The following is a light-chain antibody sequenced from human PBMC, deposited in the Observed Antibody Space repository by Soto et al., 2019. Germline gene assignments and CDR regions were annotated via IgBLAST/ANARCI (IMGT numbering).Light chain of an antibody. V-gene: IGKV1-33*01. Sequence: DIQMTQSPSSLSASVGDRVTITCQASQDIRNYLNWYQQKPGKAPKLLIYDASNLETGVPSRFSGSGSGTDFTFTISSLQPEDIATYYCQQYDNLLSLTFGGGTQVEIK. CDR1: QDIRNY. CDR3: QQYDNLLSLT. CDR2: DAS. J-gene: IGKJ4*01.